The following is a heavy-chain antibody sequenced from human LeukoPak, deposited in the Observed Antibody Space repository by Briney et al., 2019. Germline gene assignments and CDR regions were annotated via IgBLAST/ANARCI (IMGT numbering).Heavy chain of an antibody. J-gene: IGHJ4*02. V-gene: IGHV3-23*01. D-gene: IGHD1-7*01. CDR2: ILGNGGST. CDR1: GFTFSSYA. Sequence: GGSLRLSCAASGFTFSSYAMSWVRQTPGKGLEWVSAILGNGGSTYYADSVKGRFTISRDNSKNTLYLQINSLKAEDTAVYYCAKEGNWSYVHFDYWGQGTLVTVSS. CDR3: AKEGNWSYVHFDY.